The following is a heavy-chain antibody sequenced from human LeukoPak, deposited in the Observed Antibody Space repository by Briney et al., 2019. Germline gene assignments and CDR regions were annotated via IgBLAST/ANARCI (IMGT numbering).Heavy chain of an antibody. CDR3: ARLPIILAAAGHYYCYYGMDV. J-gene: IGHJ6*02. CDR1: GGSISSYY. Sequence: ASETLSLTCTVSGGSISSYYWSWIRQPPGKGLEGIGYIYYSGSTNYNPSLKSRVTISVDTSKNQFSLKLSSVTAADTAVYYCARLPIILAAAGHYYCYYGMDVWGQGTTVTVSS. V-gene: IGHV4-59*08. CDR2: IYYSGST. D-gene: IGHD6-13*01.